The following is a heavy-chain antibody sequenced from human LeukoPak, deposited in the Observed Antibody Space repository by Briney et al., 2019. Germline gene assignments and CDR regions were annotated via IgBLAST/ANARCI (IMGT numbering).Heavy chain of an antibody. CDR1: GYTFTSYG. CDR3: ARDRVGNIVVVPAADDAFDI. CDR2: ISAYNGNT. Sequence: GASVKVSCKASGYTFTSYGISWVRQAPGQGLEWMGWISAYNGNTNYAQKLQGRVTMTTDTSTSTAYMELRSLRSDDTAVYYCARDRVGNIVVVPAADDAFDIWGQGTMVTVSS. V-gene: IGHV1-18*01. D-gene: IGHD2-2*01. J-gene: IGHJ3*02.